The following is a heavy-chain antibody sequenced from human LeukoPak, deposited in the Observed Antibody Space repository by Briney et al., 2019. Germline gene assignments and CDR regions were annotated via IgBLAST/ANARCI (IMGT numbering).Heavy chain of an antibody. J-gene: IGHJ4*02. CDR1: GFTFSSYG. CDR2: ISYDGSNK. Sequence: GGSLRLSCAASGFTFSSYGMHWVRQAPGKGLEWVAVISYDGSNKYYADSVKGRFTISRDNSKNTLYLQMNSLRAEDTAVYYCAKDPESIRYFDWLPDYWGQGTLVTVSS. V-gene: IGHV3-30*18. CDR3: AKDPESIRYFDWLPDY. D-gene: IGHD3-9*01.